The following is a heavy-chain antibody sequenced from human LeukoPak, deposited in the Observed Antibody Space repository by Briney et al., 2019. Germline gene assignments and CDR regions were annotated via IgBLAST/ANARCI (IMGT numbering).Heavy chain of an antibody. CDR2: ITYDGSNK. J-gene: IGHJ4*02. CDR1: GFTFSSYA. V-gene: IGHV3-30-3*01. CDR3: ARPYGGYVDYYFDY. D-gene: IGHD5-12*01. Sequence: GGSLRLSCAASGFTFSSYAMDWVRQAPGKGLEWVAVITYDGSNKYYADSVKGRFTISRDNSKNTLYLQMNSLRTEDTAVYYCARPYGGYVDYYFDYWGQGTLVTVSS.